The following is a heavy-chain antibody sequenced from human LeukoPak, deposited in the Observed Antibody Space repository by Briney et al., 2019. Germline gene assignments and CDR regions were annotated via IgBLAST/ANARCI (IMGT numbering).Heavy chain of an antibody. V-gene: IGHV3-30*03. J-gene: IGHJ6*03. D-gene: IGHD4-23*01. CDR1: GFTFSTYG. CDR3: ARDRWDMDV. Sequence: GGSLRLSCAASGFTFSTYGMHWVRQAPGKGLEWVAVISYNGRNIYYADSVKGRFTISRDNSKNTLYLQMNSLRAEDTAVYYCARDRWDMDVWGKGTTVTVSS. CDR2: ISYNGRNI.